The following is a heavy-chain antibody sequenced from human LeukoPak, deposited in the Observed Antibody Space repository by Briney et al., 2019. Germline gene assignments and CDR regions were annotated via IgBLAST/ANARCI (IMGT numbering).Heavy chain of an antibody. J-gene: IGHJ4*02. CDR1: GGSISSYY. D-gene: IGHD6-6*01. CDR3: ARAARPYYYFDY. V-gene: IGHV4-59*01. Sequence: SETLSLTCTVSGGSISSYYWSWIRQPPGKGLEWIGYIYYSGSTNYNPSLKSRVTISVDTSKNQFSLKLSSVTAADTAVYYCARAARPYYYFDYWGQGTLVTVSS. CDR2: IYYSGST.